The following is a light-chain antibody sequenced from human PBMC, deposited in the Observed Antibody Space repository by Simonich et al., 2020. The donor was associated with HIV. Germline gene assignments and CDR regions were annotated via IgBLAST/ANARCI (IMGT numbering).Light chain of an antibody. V-gene: IGLV2-11*01. CDR3: SSYTSSSSVV. Sequence: QSALTQPRSVSGSPGQSVTISCTGTSSDVGGYNSVSWYPQHPGKAPKLMIYDVSKWPSGVPDRFSGAKSGNTASLNISGLQAEDEADYYCSSYTSSSSVVFGGGTKLTVL. J-gene: IGLJ2*01. CDR2: DVS. CDR1: SSDVGGYNS.